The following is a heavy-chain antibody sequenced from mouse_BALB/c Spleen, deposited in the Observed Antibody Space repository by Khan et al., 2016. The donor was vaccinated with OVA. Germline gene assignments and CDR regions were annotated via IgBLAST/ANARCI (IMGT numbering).Heavy chain of an antibody. V-gene: IGHV1-7*01. CDR2: INPSSGHT. CDR1: GYTFSNYW. J-gene: IGHJ3*01. CDR3: ARDRIDY. Sequence: QIQLVQSGAELAKPGASVKMSCKASGYTFSNYWIHWVKQRPGQGLEWIGYINPSSGHTYYNQTFNDKATLTTDKSSSTAYMQLSSLTSEDSAVYYCARDRIDYWGQGTLVTVSA.